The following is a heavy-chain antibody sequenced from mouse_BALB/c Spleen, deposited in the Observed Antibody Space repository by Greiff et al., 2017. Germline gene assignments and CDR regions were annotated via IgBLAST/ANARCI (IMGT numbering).Heavy chain of an antibody. D-gene: IGHD2-4*01. CDR2: IYPGNSDT. CDR3: TRELRRLYAMDY. J-gene: IGHJ4*01. V-gene: IGHV1-5*01. CDR1: GYTFTSYW. Sequence: EVQLQESGTVLARPGASVKMSCKASGYTFTSYWMHWVKQRPGQGLEWIGAIYPGNSDTSYNQKFKGKAKLTAVTSTSTAYMELSSLTNEDSAVYYCTRELRRLYAMDYWGQGTSVTVSS.